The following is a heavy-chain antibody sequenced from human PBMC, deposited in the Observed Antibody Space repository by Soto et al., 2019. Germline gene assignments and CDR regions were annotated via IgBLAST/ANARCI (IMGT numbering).Heavy chain of an antibody. Sequence: PSETLSLTXTVSGGSISSYYWSWIRQPPGKGLEWIGYIYYSGSTNYNPSLKSRVTISVDTSKNQFSLKLSSVTAADTAVYYCARDSGGFFGYWGQGTLVTVSS. CDR1: GGSISSYY. V-gene: IGHV4-59*01. D-gene: IGHD5-12*01. CDR2: IYYSGST. CDR3: ARDSGGFFGY. J-gene: IGHJ4*02.